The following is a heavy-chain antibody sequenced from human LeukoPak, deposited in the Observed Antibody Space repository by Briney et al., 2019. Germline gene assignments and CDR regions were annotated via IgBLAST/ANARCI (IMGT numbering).Heavy chain of an antibody. CDR2: ISSSSSYI. J-gene: IGHJ4*02. V-gene: IGHV3-21*01. CDR3: ARLTVAGLDY. Sequence: PGGCLRLSCAASGFTFSSYSMNWVRQAPGKGLEWVSSISSSSSYIYYADSVKGRFTISRDNAKNSLYLQMNSLRAEDTAVYYCARLTVAGLDYWGQGTLVTVSS. D-gene: IGHD6-19*01. CDR1: GFTFSSYS.